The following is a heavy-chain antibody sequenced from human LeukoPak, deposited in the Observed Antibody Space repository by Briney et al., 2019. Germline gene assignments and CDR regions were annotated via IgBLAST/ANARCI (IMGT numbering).Heavy chain of an antibody. CDR3: VRDGRQWLARRGFDY. Sequence: GGSLRLSCAASGFIFTTYSMNWVRQTPGKGLEWVSSIGNSDNYIYYADSVRGRFTISRDNAKNSLYLQMNSLRAEDTAIYYCVRDGRQWLARRGFDYWGQGALVTVSS. CDR2: IGNSDNYI. CDR1: GFIFTTYS. V-gene: IGHV3-21*06. J-gene: IGHJ4*02. D-gene: IGHD6-19*01.